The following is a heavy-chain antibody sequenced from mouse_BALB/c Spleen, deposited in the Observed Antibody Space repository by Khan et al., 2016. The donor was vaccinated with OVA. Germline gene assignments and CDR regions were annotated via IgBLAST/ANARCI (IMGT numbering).Heavy chain of an antibody. J-gene: IGHJ4*01. CDR3: ARDYGCVLDY. CDR1: GFTFSSFG. D-gene: IGHD1-1*01. Sequence: EVELVESGGGLVQPGGSRKLSCAASGFTFSSFGMHWVRQAPEKGLEWVAFISSDSRTIYYTDTVKGRSTISSDNPKNTLFLQLPSLRSEDTAMYYCARDYGCVLDYWGQGTSVTVSS. V-gene: IGHV5-17*02. CDR2: ISSDSRTI.